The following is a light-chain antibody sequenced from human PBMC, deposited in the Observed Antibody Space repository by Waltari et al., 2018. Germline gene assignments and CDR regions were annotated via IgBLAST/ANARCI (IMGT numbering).Light chain of an antibody. CDR1: QTVSGSY. J-gene: IGKJ1*01. V-gene: IGKV3-20*01. Sequence: EIVLTQSPGTLSMSPGERGTLSCRASQTVSGSYLAWYQQKPGQAPRLLIYGASGRATGVPDRFRGSGSGTDFTLTISRLEPEDFAVYYCQQYGSSPWTFGQGTKVEIK. CDR3: QQYGSSPWT. CDR2: GAS.